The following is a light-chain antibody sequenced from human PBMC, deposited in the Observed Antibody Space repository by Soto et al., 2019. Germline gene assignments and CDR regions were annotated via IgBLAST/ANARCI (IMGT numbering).Light chain of an antibody. V-gene: IGKV3-20*01. CDR3: QRYDSSLTWT. CDR1: QSVSSSY. Sequence: IVLTQSQGTLSLSQRERATLSFRSSQSVSSSYLAWYQQKPGQAPRLLIYGASSRATGIPDRFVGSGSGTDFSLTISRVEPEDSAVYYCQRYDSSLTWTFGRGTKVDIK. CDR2: GAS. J-gene: IGKJ1*01.